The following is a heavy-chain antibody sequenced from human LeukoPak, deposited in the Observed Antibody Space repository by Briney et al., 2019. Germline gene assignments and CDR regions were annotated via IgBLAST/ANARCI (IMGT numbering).Heavy chain of an antibody. V-gene: IGHV1-69*13. J-gene: IGHJ6*02. CDR2: IIPIFGTA. Sequence: GASVKVSCKASGGTFSSYAISWVRQAPGQGLEWMGGIIPIFGTANYAQKFQGRVTITADESTSTAYMELSSLRSEDTAVYYCARVRSGSGYDLDYYYYGMDVWGQGTTVTVSS. D-gene: IGHD5-12*01. CDR1: GGTFSSYA. CDR3: ARVRSGSGYDLDYYYYGMDV.